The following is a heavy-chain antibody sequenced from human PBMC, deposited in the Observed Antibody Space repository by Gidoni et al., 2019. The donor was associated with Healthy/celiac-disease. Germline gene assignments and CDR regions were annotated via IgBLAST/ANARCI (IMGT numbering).Heavy chain of an antibody. D-gene: IGHD6-13*01. CDR1: GFTFSGSA. CDR2: IRSKANSYAT. CDR3: TRRIAAAGTSAYYYGMDV. Sequence: EVQLVESGGGLVQPGGSLKLSCAASGFTFSGSALHWVRQASGKGLEWVGRIRSKANSYATAYAASVKGRFTISRDDSKNTAYLQMNSLKTEDTAVYYCTRRIAAAGTSAYYYGMDVWGQGTTVTVSS. J-gene: IGHJ6*02. V-gene: IGHV3-73*02.